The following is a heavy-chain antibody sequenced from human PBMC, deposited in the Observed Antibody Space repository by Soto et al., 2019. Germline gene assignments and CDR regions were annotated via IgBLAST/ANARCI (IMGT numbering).Heavy chain of an antibody. CDR2: ISSSGSTI. Sequence: GGSLRLSCAASGFTFSSYEMNWVRQAPGKGLEWVSYISSSGSTIYYADSVKGRFTISRDNAKNSLYLQMNSLRVEDTAVYHCAIPVVTSTFPWSTDYWGQGTLVTVSS. V-gene: IGHV3-48*03. CDR1: GFTFSSYE. J-gene: IGHJ4*02. CDR3: AIPVVTSTFPWSTDY. D-gene: IGHD2-2*01.